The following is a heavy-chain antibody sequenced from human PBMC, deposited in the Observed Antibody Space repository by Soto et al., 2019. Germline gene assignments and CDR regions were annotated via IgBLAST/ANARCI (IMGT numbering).Heavy chain of an antibody. J-gene: IGHJ4*02. CDR1: GFTFSTYW. Sequence: EVQLVESGGGLVQPGGSLRLSCAASGFTFSTYWLSWVRQAPGKGLEWVANINQDGSEKYYVDSVKGRFTISRDNAKNSLYLQMNGLRAEDTAVYYCARSSPLGPPGYWGQGTLVTVSS. V-gene: IGHV3-7*01. CDR2: INQDGSEK. CDR3: ARSSPLGPPGY.